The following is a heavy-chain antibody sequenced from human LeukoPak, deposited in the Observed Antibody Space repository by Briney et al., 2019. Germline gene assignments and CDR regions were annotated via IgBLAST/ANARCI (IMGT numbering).Heavy chain of an antibody. CDR3: ARDKGSGWYWFDP. CDR2: IYYSGST. Sequence: SEALSLPRPVSCGSIRCYYWSLVPPPPGKGLEWVGYIYYSGSTNYNPSLKSRVTISVDTSKNQFSLKLSSVTAADTAVYYCARDKGSGWYWFDPWGQGTLVTVSS. D-gene: IGHD6-19*01. J-gene: IGHJ5*02. CDR1: CGSIRCYY. V-gene: IGHV4-59*01.